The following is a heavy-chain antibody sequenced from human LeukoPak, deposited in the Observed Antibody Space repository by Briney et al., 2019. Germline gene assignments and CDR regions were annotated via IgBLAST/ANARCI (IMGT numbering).Heavy chain of an antibody. CDR1: GGSINTTY. CDR2: IYYSGST. V-gene: IGHV4-59*01. D-gene: IGHD2-15*01. CDR3: ARVRGGAPADGRGSPYKFFAP. Sequence: SETLSLTCSVSGGSINTTYWSWIRQPPGKGLEWIGYIYYSGSTNYNPSLKSRVTISVDTSKNQFSLKLSSVTAADTAVYYCARVRGGAPADGRGSPYKFFAPGARGPLVPVPS. J-gene: IGHJ5*02.